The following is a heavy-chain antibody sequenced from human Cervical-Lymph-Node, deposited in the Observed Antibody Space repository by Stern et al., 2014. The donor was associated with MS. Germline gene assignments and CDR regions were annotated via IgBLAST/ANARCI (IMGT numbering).Heavy chain of an antibody. CDR3: ARRGNGYMGIDY. CDR1: GYRFTSNW. CDR2: IYPGDSGT. V-gene: IGHV5-51*03. Sequence: EVQLVQSGAEVKKPGESLRISCEVSGYRFTSNWIGWVRQMPGKGLEWMGIIYPGDSGTRYSPSFQGQVTILVDQSNTTAYLQWSSLKASDTAIYYCARRGNGYMGIDYWGQGTLVTVSS. J-gene: IGHJ4*02. D-gene: IGHD5-24*01.